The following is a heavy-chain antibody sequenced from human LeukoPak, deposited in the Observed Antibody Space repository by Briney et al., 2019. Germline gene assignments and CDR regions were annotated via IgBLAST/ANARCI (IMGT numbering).Heavy chain of an antibody. CDR2: IYHSGST. Sequence: LRLSCAASGFTFSSYSMNWVRQPPGKGLEWIGYIYHSGSTYYNPSLKSRVTISVDRSKNQFSLKLSSVTAADTAVYYCARGQQLVGGGWFDPWGQGTLVTVSS. CDR1: GFTFSSYS. J-gene: IGHJ5*02. CDR3: ARGQQLVGGGWFDP. V-gene: IGHV4-30-2*01. D-gene: IGHD6-13*01.